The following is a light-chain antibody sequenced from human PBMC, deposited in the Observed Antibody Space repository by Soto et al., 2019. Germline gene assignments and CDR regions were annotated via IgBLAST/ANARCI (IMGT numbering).Light chain of an antibody. CDR1: SRDVGSYNL. J-gene: IGLJ1*01. CDR2: EGS. CDR3: CSYAGSSTFV. Sequence: QSALTQSASVSGSPGQSITISCTGTSRDVGSYNLVSWYQQHPGKAPKLMIYEGSKRPSGVSNRFSGSKSGNTASLTISGLQAEDEADYFCCSYAGSSTFVFGTGTKLTVL. V-gene: IGLV2-23*01.